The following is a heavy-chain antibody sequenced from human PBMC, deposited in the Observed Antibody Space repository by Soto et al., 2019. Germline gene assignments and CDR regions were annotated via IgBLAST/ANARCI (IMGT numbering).Heavy chain of an antibody. CDR2: ISYDGSNK. D-gene: IGHD5-18*01. V-gene: IGHV3-30-3*01. J-gene: IGHJ1*01. CDR1: GFTFSSHA. CDR3: ARETASAFQH. Sequence: QVQLVESGGGVVQPGRSLRLSCAASGFTFSSHAMHWVRQAPGKGLEWVAVISYDGSNKYYADSVKGRFTISRDNSKNTLYLQMNSLRAEDTAVYYCARETASAFQHWGQGTLVTVSS.